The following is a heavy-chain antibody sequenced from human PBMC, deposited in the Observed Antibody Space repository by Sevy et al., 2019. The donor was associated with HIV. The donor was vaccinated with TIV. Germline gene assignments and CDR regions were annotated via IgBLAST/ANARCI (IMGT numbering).Heavy chain of an antibody. V-gene: IGHV3-30*02. CDR3: AMGAGVVISYYFDY. Sequence: GGSLRLSCAASGFTFSSYGMHWVRQAPGKGLEWVAFIRYDGSNKYYADSVKGRFTISRDNSKNTLYLQMNSLRAEDTAVYYCAMGAGVVISYYFDYWGQGTLVTVSS. CDR1: GFTFSSYG. D-gene: IGHD3-3*01. CDR2: IRYDGSNK. J-gene: IGHJ4*02.